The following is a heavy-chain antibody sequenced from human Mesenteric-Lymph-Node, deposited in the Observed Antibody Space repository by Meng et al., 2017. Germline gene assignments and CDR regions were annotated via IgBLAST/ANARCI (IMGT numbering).Heavy chain of an antibody. CDR1: GYTFTSYD. Sequence: ASVKVSCKASGYTFTSYDINWVRQATGQGLEWMGWMNPNSGNTGYAQKFQGRVTITRNTSISTAYMELSSLRSEDTAVYYCARATPLVGIAAAGTIDYWGQGTLVTVSS. CDR3: ARATPLVGIAAAGTIDY. D-gene: IGHD6-13*01. V-gene: IGHV1-8*01. J-gene: IGHJ4*02. CDR2: MNPNSGNT.